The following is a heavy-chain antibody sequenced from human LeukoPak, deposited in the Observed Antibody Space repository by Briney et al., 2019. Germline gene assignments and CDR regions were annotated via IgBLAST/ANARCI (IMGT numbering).Heavy chain of an antibody. CDR1: GYTFTGYY. V-gene: IGHV1-3*01. D-gene: IGHD3-22*01. Sequence: ASVKVSCKASGYTFTGYYMHWVRQAPGQRLEWMGWINAGNGNTKYSQKFQGRVTITRDTSASTAYMELSSLRSEDTAVYYCARDDSSGIPFDYWGQGTLVTVSS. CDR3: ARDDSSGIPFDY. CDR2: INAGNGNT. J-gene: IGHJ4*02.